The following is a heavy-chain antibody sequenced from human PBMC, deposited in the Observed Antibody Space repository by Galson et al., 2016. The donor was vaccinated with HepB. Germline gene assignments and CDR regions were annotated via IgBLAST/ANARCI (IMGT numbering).Heavy chain of an antibody. CDR3: ARPNEGMVTGHYYGMDV. V-gene: IGHV3-33*01. J-gene: IGHJ6*02. CDR1: GFTFSSYG. Sequence: SLRLSCAAFGFTFSSYGMHWVRQAPGKGLEWVAFIWYDGSNKYYADSVKGRFTISRDTSKNTLNLQMNSLRGEDTAVYYCARPNEGMVTGHYYGMDVWGQGTTVTVSS. D-gene: IGHD5-18*01. CDR2: IWYDGSNK.